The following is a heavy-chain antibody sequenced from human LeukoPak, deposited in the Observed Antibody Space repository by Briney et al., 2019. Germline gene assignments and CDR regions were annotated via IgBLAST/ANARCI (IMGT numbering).Heavy chain of an antibody. Sequence: SETLSLTCTVSGDSISSRSYYWDWIRQPPGGGLEWMGSIFYRGSTYYNPSLKSRVTISIDTSKNQFSLKLSSVTAADTAVYYCARGEPSDYWGQGTLVTVSS. V-gene: IGHV4-39*07. CDR3: ARGEPSDY. CDR1: GDSISSRSYY. D-gene: IGHD1-26*01. CDR2: IFYRGST. J-gene: IGHJ4*02.